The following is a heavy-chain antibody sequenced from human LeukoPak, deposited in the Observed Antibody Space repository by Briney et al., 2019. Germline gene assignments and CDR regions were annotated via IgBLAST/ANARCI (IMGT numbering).Heavy chain of an antibody. CDR2: IYTSGST. CDR1: GGSFSGYY. Sequence: SETLSLTCAVYGGSFSGYYWSWIGQPAGKGLGWIGRIYTSGSTNYNPSLKSRVTISVDTSKNQFSLKLSSVTAADTAVYYCARVRPEITIFGVVMIFDYWGQGTLVTVSS. D-gene: IGHD3-3*01. CDR3: ARVRPEITIFGVVMIFDY. V-gene: IGHV4-59*10. J-gene: IGHJ4*02.